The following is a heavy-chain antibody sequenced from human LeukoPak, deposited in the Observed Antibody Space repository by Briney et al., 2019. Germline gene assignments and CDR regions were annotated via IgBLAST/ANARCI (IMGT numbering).Heavy chain of an antibody. D-gene: IGHD3-22*01. CDR3: ARDRSYFDSSSEIH. CDR1: GFTFSSYS. J-gene: IGHJ4*02. V-gene: IGHV3-21*01. Sequence: GGSLRLSCAASGFTFSSYSMNRVRQAPGKGLEWISSISSSSSYIYYADSVKGRFTISRDNAKNSLYLQMNSLRAEDTAVYYCARDRSYFDSSSEIHWGQGTLVTVSS. CDR2: ISSSSSYI.